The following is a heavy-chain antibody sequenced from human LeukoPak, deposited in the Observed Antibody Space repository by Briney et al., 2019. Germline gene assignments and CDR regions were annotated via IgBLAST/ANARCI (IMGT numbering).Heavy chain of an antibody. D-gene: IGHD3-22*01. CDR3: ARDEALWGSGYPDAFDI. CDR1: GFTFNSHA. Sequence: PGRSLRLSCAASGFTFNSHAMHWVRQAPGKGLEWVAFISYEGSTEYYAESVKGRFTVSRDNSKNTLYLQVNSLRAEDTAVYYCARDEALWGSGYPDAFDIWGQGTMVTVSS. J-gene: IGHJ3*02. CDR2: ISYEGSTE. V-gene: IGHV3-33*05.